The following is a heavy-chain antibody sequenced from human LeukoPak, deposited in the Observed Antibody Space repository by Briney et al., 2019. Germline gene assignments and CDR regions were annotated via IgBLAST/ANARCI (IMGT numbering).Heavy chain of an antibody. CDR3: AVYSSLDY. CDR2: IYSGGNT. V-gene: IGHV3-23*03. CDR1: GFTFTIYA. J-gene: IGHJ4*02. D-gene: IGHD3-22*01. Sequence: ASVKVSCKASGFTFTIYAMSWVRQAPGKGLEWVSLIYSGGNTYYADSVRGRFSISRDNSKNTLYLQMNSLRAEDTAIYYCAVYSSLDYWSQGTLVTVSS.